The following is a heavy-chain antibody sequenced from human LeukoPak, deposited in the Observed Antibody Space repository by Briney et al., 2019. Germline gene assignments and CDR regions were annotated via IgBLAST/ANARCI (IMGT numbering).Heavy chain of an antibody. D-gene: IGHD5-12*01. J-gene: IGHJ4*02. V-gene: IGHV4-59*01. CDR1: GGSISSYY. Sequence: PSETLSLTCTVSGGSISSYYWSWIRQPPGKGLEWIGYIYYSGSTNYNPSLKSRVTIPVDTSKSQFSLKLSSVTAADTAVYYCARLGGYGYFDYWGQGTLVTVSS. CDR3: ARLGGYGYFDY. CDR2: IYYSGST.